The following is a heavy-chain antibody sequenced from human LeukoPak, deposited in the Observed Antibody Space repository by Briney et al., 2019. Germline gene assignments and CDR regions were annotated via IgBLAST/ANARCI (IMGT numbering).Heavy chain of an antibody. V-gene: IGHV1-18*01. J-gene: IGHJ5*02. CDR1: GYTFTSYG. D-gene: IGHD5-18*01. Sequence: ASVKVSCKAPGYTFTSYGISWVRQAPGQGLEWMGWISAYNGNTNYAQKLQGRVTMTTDTSTSTAYMELSSLRSEDTAVYYCARVTHTELSTWFDPWGQGTLVTVSS. CDR2: ISAYNGNT. CDR3: ARVTHTELSTWFDP.